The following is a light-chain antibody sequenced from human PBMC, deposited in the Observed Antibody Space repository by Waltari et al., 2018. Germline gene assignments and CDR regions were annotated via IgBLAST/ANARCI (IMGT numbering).Light chain of an antibody. V-gene: IGKV3-15*01. CDR3: QRTGPVA. CDR1: QSVSRN. J-gene: IGKJ1*01. Sequence: EIVMTQSPATMSVSPGEGATLPCRASQSVSRNLAWYQQKPGQAPTLLIYGASTRATGIPARFSGSGSGTEFTLTISSLQSEDFAVYYCQRTGPVAFGQGTKVEIK. CDR2: GAS.